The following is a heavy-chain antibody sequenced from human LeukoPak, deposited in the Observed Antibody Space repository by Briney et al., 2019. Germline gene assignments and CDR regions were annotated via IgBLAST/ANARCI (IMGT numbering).Heavy chain of an antibody. V-gene: IGHV1-69*06. CDR3: ARDYGDYYGRAFDI. Sequence: GASVKVSCKASGGTFSSYAISWVRQPPGRGLEWMGGIIPIFGTANYAQKFQGRVTITADKSTSTAYMELSSLRSEDTAVYYCARDYGDYYGRAFDIWGQGTMVTVSS. D-gene: IGHD4-17*01. CDR1: GGTFSSYA. CDR2: IIPIFGTA. J-gene: IGHJ3*02.